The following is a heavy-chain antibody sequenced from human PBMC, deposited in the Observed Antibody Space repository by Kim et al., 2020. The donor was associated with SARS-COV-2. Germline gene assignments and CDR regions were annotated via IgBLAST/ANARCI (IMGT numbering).Heavy chain of an antibody. CDR1: GGSILSGGQF. J-gene: IGHJ4*02. V-gene: IGHV4-31*03. CDR2: IAYSGNS. Sequence: SETLSLTCSVSGGSILSGGQFWTWLRHHPAKGLEWFVYIAYSGNSHYSPSLRSRFLISLHPSETLFSLELTPVTAAATVFYCCPRGPPLDYWGQGILDT. CDR3: PRGPPLDY.